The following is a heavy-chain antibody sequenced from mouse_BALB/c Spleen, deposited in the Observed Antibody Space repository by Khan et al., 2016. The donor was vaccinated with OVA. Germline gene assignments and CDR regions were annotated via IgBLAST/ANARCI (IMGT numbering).Heavy chain of an antibody. CDR3: ARRTGTWFAY. J-gene: IGHJ3*01. CDR1: GYSITSDYA. V-gene: IGHV3-2*02. D-gene: IGHD4-1*01. Sequence: EVQLQESGPGLVKPSQSLSLTCTVTGYSITSDYAWNWIRQFPGNKLEWMGYISYSGSTTYNPSLKSRFSITRDTSKHQFFLQLTSVTTADTATYYCARRTGTWFAYWGQGTLVTVSA. CDR2: ISYSGST.